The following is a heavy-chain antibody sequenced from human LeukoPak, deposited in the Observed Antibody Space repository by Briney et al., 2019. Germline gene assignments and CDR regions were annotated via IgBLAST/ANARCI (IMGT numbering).Heavy chain of an antibody. CDR3: AREAPVLRYFGWLSYYFDY. V-gene: IGHV4-34*01. D-gene: IGHD3-9*01. J-gene: IGHJ4*02. CDR1: GGSFSGYY. Sequence: PSETLSLTCAVYGGSFSGYYWSWIRQPPGKGLEWIGEINHSGSTNYNPSLKSRVTISVDTSKNQFSLKLSSVTAADTAVYYCAREAPVLRYFGWLSYYFDYWGQGTLVTVSS. CDR2: INHSGST.